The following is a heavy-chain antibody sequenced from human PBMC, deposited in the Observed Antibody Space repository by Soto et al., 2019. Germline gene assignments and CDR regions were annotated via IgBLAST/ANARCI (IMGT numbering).Heavy chain of an antibody. Sequence: XESLQLSGKGSEYRFNNYCISWVRQMPGKGLEWIGMIYPGDSDTTYSPSFEGQVTMSVDKSISTAYLQWSSLKASDSATYYCARQGSNGAYVYFAMDVWGQGPTVTVSS. D-gene: IGHD3-16*01. CDR2: IYPGDSDT. J-gene: IGHJ6*02. CDR1: EYRFNNYC. CDR3: ARQGSNGAYVYFAMDV. V-gene: IGHV5-51*01.